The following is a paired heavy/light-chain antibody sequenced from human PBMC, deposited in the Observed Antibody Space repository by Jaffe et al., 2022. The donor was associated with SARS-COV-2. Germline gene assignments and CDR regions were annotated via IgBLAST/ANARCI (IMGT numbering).Light chain of an antibody. Sequence: EIVMTQSPVTLSVSPGEKATLSCRASQSVSSNLAWYQQKPGQAPRLLIYGASIRATGVPATFSGSGSGTEFTLTISSLQSEDFAVYYCQQYNNWPPYTFGQGTKLQIK. CDR3: QQYNNWPPYT. V-gene: IGKV3-15*01. J-gene: IGKJ2*01. CDR2: GAS. CDR1: QSVSSN.
Heavy chain of an antibody. Sequence: QLEESGGGLVKPGGSLRLSCVVSGLTFTDAWVTWVRQAPGKGLEWVGLIKSQGAGGTTDYAAPVNGRFALSRDDSIDTVYLQMNSLKSEDTAVYYCAHVSSMLHPCFGTWGQGTRVTVSP. CDR1: GLTFTDAW. CDR3: AHVSSMLHPCFGT. CDR2: IKSQGAGGTT. V-gene: IGHV3-15*01. D-gene: IGHD3-16*01. J-gene: IGHJ5*02.